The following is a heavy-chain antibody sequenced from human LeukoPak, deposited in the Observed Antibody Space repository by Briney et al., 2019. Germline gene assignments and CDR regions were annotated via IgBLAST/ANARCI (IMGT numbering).Heavy chain of an antibody. Sequence: GGSLRLSCAASGFTFSSYAMSWVRQAPGKGLEWVSGISSSGGTTYYADSVKGRFTISRDSSKNTLYLQMDSLRAEDTAVYYCARQVGVDDAFDIWGQGTMVTISS. CDR2: ISSSGGTT. D-gene: IGHD1-26*01. V-gene: IGHV3-23*01. J-gene: IGHJ3*02. CDR3: ARQVGVDDAFDI. CDR1: GFTFSSYA.